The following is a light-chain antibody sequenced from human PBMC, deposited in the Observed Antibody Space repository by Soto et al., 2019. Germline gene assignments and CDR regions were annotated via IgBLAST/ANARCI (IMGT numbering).Light chain of an antibody. CDR3: QTWGTGIHVV. CDR2: LDSDGSH. V-gene: IGLV4-69*01. CDR1: SGHSSYA. Sequence: LVLTQSPSASASLGASVKLTCTLSSGHSSYAIAWHQQQPEKGPRYLMKLDSDGSHTKGDAIPDRFSGSSSGAERYLTISSLQSEDEADYYCQTWGTGIHVVFGGGTKLT. J-gene: IGLJ2*01.